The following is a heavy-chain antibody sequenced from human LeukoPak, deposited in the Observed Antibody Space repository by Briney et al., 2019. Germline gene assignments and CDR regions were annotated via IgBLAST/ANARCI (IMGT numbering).Heavy chain of an antibody. CDR2: IDISGGST. D-gene: IGHD4/OR15-4a*01. CDR3: ANEVRPNDY. J-gene: IGHJ4*02. V-gene: IGHV3-23*01. CDR1: GFTFNSHA. Sequence: GSLRLSCAVSGFTFNSHAMCWVRQAPGKGLEWVSSIDISGGSTYYADSVKGRFTISRDNSRNTLYLQMNSLRGEDTALYFCANEVRPNDYWGQGTLVTVSS.